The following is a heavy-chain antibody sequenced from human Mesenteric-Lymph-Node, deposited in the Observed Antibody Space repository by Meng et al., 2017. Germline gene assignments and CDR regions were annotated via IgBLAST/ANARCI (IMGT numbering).Heavy chain of an antibody. CDR1: GVAFNSYG. V-gene: IGHV1-69*13. Sequence: SVKVSCKTSGVAFNSYGISWARQAPGQGLEWMGGIIPAFETANYAQKFQGRVTITADESTSTAYMELSSLRSEDTAVYYCARLLAASTFDPWGQGTLVTVSS. J-gene: IGHJ5*02. CDR2: IIPAFETA. D-gene: IGHD6-13*01. CDR3: ARLLAASTFDP.